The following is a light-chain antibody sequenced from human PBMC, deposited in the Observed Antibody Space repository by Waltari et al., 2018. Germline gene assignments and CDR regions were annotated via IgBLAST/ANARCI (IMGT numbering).Light chain of an antibody. V-gene: IGKV2-30*02. Sequence: DVVMTQSPLSLPVTLGQPASISCRSSQSLVHSDGNTYLNWFQQRPGQSPRRLIYKVSNRDSGVPDRFSGSGSGTDFTLKISRVEAEDVGVYYCIQGTHWPPSTFGQGTKVEIK. J-gene: IGKJ1*01. CDR2: KVS. CDR3: IQGTHWPPST. CDR1: QSLVHSDGNTY.